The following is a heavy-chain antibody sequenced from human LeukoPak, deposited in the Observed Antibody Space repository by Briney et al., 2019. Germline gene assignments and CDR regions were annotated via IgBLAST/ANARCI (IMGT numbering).Heavy chain of an antibody. CDR1: GFTFSSYA. J-gene: IGHJ6*02. CDR2: ISSNGGST. V-gene: IGHV3-64*01. CDR3: ARDIVVVPAAIGYYYYYGMDV. D-gene: IGHD2-2*02. Sequence: PGGSLRLSCAASGFTFSSYAMHWVRQAPGKGLEYVSAISSNGGSTYYANSVKGRFTISRDNSKNTLYLQMGSLRAEDMAVYYCARDIVVVPAAIGYYYYYGMDVWGQGTTVTVSS.